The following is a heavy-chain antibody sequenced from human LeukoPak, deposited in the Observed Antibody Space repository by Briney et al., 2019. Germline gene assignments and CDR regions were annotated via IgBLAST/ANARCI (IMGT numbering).Heavy chain of an antibody. Sequence: GGSLRLSCTASGFTFGDYAMSWVRQAPGKGLEWVGFIRSKAYGGTTEYAASVKGRFTISRDDSKSIAYLRMNSLKTEDTAVYYCTRDRYDILTGYSFDYWGQGTLVTVSS. V-gene: IGHV3-49*04. CDR1: GFTFGDYA. J-gene: IGHJ4*02. CDR3: TRDRYDILTGYSFDY. CDR2: IRSKAYGGTT. D-gene: IGHD3-9*01.